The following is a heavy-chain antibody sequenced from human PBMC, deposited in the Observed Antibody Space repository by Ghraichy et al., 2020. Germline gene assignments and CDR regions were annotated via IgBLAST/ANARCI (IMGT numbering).Heavy chain of an antibody. V-gene: IGHV4-34*01. D-gene: IGHD3-10*01. J-gene: IGHJ4*02. CDR2: INHSEST. CDR1: GGSFSGYY. Sequence: GSLRLSCAVYGGSFSGYYWSWIRQPPRKGLEWIGEINHSESTNYNPSLKSRVTISLDTSKNQFSLNLTSVTAADTAVYYCARGPWRFGESKDDYWGQGTLVTVSS. CDR3: ARGPWRFGESKDDY.